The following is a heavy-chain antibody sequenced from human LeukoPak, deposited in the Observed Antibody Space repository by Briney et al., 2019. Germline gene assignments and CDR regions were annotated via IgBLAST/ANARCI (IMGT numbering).Heavy chain of an antibody. D-gene: IGHD3-10*01. V-gene: IGHV3-48*01. CDR3: ARDRGGP. Sequence: GGSLRLSCAASGFTFTDHTMNWVRQAPGKGLEWVSSISSSTTTIYYADSVKGRFTISRDNAKNLVYLQMNSLSAEDTAMYYCARDRGGPWGQGTLVTVSS. CDR2: ISSSTTTI. J-gene: IGHJ5*02. CDR1: GFTFTDHT.